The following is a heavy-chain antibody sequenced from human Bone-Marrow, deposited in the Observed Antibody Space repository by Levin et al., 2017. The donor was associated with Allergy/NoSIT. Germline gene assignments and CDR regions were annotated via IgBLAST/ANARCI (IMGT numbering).Heavy chain of an antibody. J-gene: IGHJ3*01. D-gene: IGHD5/OR15-5a*01. CDR2: ISYRTTYK. V-gene: IGHV3-21*06. CDR3: ARGLLTSEDGFDV. CDR1: GFSFSNFS. Sequence: GGSLRLSCTASGFSFSNFSMNWVRQVPGRGLEWVSFISYRTTYKDYAVSVKGRFTISRDNAKNSLFLQMNSLRGEDTALYYCARGLLTSEDGFDVWGQGTMVTVSS.